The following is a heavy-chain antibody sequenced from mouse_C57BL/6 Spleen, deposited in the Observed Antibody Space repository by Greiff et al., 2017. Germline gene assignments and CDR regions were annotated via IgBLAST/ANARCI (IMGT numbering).Heavy chain of an antibody. D-gene: IGHD4-1*01. CDR1: GYAFTNYL. J-gene: IGHJ3*01. V-gene: IGHV1-54*01. CDR3: ARDWDGFAY. CDR2: INPGSGGT. Sequence: QVQLKQSGAELVRPGTSVKVSCKASGYAFTNYLIEWVKQRPGQGLEWIGVINPGSGGTNYNEKFKGKATLTADKSSSTAYMQLSSLTSEDSAVYFCARDWDGFAYWGQGTLVTVSA.